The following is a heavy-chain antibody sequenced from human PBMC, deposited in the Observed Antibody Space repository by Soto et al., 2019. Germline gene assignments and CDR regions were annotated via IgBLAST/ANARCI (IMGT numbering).Heavy chain of an antibody. D-gene: IGHD5-18*01. Sequence: ASVKVSCKASGYTFTSYGISWVRQAPGQGLEWMGWISAYNGNTNYAQKLQGRVTMTTDTSTSTAYMELRSLRSDDTAVYYCAREPDQSYGYDDAFDTWGQGTMVTVSS. CDR1: GYTFTSYG. CDR2: ISAYNGNT. CDR3: AREPDQSYGYDDAFDT. V-gene: IGHV1-18*01. J-gene: IGHJ3*02.